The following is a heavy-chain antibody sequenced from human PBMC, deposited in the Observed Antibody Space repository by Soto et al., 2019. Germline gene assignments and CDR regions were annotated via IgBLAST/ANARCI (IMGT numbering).Heavy chain of an antibody. D-gene: IGHD6-6*01. CDR1: GFIFSRYS. CDR2: ISSGSSYI. Sequence: GGTLRLSCSASGFIFSRYSMNWVRQAPGKGLEWGSSISSGSSYIYYADSVKGRVSLVRDNAKNTLYLQMSSLRVEDTAVYHWAMQTGSSSSIWGQGTLVTVS. J-gene: IGHJ4*02. V-gene: IGHV3-21*01. CDR3: AMQTGSSSSI.